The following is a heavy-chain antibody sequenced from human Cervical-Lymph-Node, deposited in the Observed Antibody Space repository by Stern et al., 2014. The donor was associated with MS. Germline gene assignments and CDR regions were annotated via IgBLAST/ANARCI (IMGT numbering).Heavy chain of an antibody. CDR3: ARGASSAAWYKHAVDV. CDR1: GDPSNNDA. Sequence: VQMVQSGAEVQKPGSSVKASCKASGDPSNNDAIHWVRQAPGQGLDWMGGLIPVYGTQGDAQRIKGRVSIAADESTATDYMELSSLRSDDTAVYYCARGASSAAWYKHAVDVWGQGTTVTVSS. D-gene: IGHD1-14*01. CDR2: LIPVYGTQ. V-gene: IGHV1-69*01. J-gene: IGHJ6*02.